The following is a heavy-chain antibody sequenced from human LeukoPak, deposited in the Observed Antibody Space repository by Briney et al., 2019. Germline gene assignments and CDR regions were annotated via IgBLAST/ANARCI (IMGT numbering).Heavy chain of an antibody. Sequence: PSETLSLTCAVYGGSFSSYYWSWIRQPAGKGLEWIGRIHTTGSTNYNPSLKSRVTMSVDTSKKQFSLKLTSVTAADTAVYFCARGVGSFGDDPRDALDIWGQGTMVTVSS. D-gene: IGHD4-17*01. V-gene: IGHV4-59*10. CDR1: GGSFSSYY. CDR2: IHTTGST. J-gene: IGHJ3*02. CDR3: ARGVGSFGDDPRDALDI.